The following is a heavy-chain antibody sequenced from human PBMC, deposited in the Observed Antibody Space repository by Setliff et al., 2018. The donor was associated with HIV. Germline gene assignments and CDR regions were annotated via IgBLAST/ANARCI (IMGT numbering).Heavy chain of an antibody. CDR1: GFTFSDYY. J-gene: IGHJ4*02. CDR2: ISSSSSYT. D-gene: IGHD6-13*01. V-gene: IGHV3-11*06. Sequence: PGGSLRLSCAASGFTFSDYYMSWIRQAPGKGLKWVSYISSSSSYTNYADSVKGRFTISRDNAKNSIHLQMNSLRAEDTAVYYCARNPRPIAAAGFDLDYWGQGTMVTVSS. CDR3: ARNPRPIAAAGFDLDY.